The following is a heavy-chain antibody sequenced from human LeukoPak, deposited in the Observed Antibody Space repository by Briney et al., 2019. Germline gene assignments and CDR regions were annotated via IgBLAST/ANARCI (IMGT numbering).Heavy chain of an antibody. V-gene: IGHV4-34*01. D-gene: IGHD3-10*01. CDR1: GWSFSAYY. J-gene: IGHJ6*04. Sequence: SETLSLTCAVYGWSFSAYYWSWIRQPPGKGLEWIGEINHSGSTNYNPSLKSRVTISVDTSKNQFSLKLSSVTAADTAVYYCARLGLYYYGSGSYYGYGMDVWGKGTTVTVSS. CDR3: ARLGLYYYGSGSYYGYGMDV. CDR2: INHSGST.